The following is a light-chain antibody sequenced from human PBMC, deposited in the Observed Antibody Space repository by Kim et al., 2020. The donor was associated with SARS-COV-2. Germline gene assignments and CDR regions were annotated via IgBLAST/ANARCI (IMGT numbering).Light chain of an antibody. CDR2: GRN. CDR3: QSRDSGGNVV. CDR1: SLRTYY. Sequence: VAYGQTVRITCQGDSLRTYYATWYQQKPRQAPLLVIYGRNNRPSGIPDRFSGSASGNTASLTISGAQAEDEADFYCQSRDSGGNVVFGGGTQLTVL. V-gene: IGLV3-19*01. J-gene: IGLJ2*01.